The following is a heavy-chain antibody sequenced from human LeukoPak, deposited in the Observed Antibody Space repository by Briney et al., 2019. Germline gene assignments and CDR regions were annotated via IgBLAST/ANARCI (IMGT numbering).Heavy chain of an antibody. Sequence: GGSLRLSCAVSGFPFSSYATSWVRQAPGKGLEWVSAISGSGAITSYSDSVKGRFTISRDNSKNTLYLQMNSLRAEDTALYYCAKSYPLVVMPAESPFDYWGQGTLVTVSS. CDR2: ISGSGAIT. CDR3: AKSYPLVVMPAESPFDY. D-gene: IGHD2-2*01. J-gene: IGHJ4*02. V-gene: IGHV3-23*01. CDR1: GFPFSSYA.